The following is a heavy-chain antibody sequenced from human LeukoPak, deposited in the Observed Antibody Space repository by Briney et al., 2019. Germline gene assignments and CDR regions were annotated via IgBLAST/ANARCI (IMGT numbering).Heavy chain of an antibody. CDR1: GFTFSSYG. D-gene: IGHD1-26*01. CDR3: ARDETSYVDKILSSAMDV. V-gene: IGHV3-30*03. CDR2: ISYDGSNK. J-gene: IGHJ6*02. Sequence: GGSLRLSCAAPGFTFSSYGMHWVRQAPGKGLEWVAVISYDGSNKYYADSVKGRFTISRDNSKNTLYLQMNSLRAEDTAVYYCARDETSYVDKILSSAMDVWGQGTTVTVSS.